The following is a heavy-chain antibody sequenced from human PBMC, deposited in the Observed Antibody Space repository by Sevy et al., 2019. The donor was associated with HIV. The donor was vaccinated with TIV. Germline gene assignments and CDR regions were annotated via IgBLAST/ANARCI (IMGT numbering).Heavy chain of an antibody. J-gene: IGHJ4*02. CDR3: ARDHSSGWYSFFDY. Sequence: ASVKVSCKASGYTFTSYGISWVRQAPGQGLEWMGWISAYNGNTNYAQKLQGRFTMTTDTSTSTAYKELRSLRSDDTAVYYCARDHSSGWYSFFDYWGQGTLVTVSS. CDR2: ISAYNGNT. V-gene: IGHV1-18*01. D-gene: IGHD6-19*01. CDR1: GYTFTSYG.